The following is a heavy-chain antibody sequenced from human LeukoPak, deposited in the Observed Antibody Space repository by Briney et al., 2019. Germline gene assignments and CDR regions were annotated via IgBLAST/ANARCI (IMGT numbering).Heavy chain of an antibody. CDR3: AGDGEMPTIYFDY. CDR1: GFTFSSHW. J-gene: IGHJ4*02. CDR2: IKQDGSEK. V-gene: IGHV3-7*01. D-gene: IGHD5-24*01. Sequence: PGGSLRLSCAVSGFTFSSHWMSWVRQAPGKGLEWVANIKQDGSEKYYVDSVKGRFTISRDNAKKSLFLQMNSLRAEDTVVYYCAGDGEMPTIYFDYWGQGTLVTVSS.